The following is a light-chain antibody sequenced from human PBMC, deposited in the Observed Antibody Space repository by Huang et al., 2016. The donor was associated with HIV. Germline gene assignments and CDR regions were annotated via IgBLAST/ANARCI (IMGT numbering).Light chain of an antibody. CDR3: QQYGSSPPIT. J-gene: IGKJ5*01. CDR2: GAS. Sequence: EIVLTQSPGTLSLSPGERATLSCRASQSVTSNYLAWYQQKPGQAPRLLIYGASSRATCISDKFSGRGSGTDFTLTISRLEPEDFAVYYCQQYGSSPPITFGQGTRLEIK. CDR1: QSVTSNY. V-gene: IGKV3-20*01.